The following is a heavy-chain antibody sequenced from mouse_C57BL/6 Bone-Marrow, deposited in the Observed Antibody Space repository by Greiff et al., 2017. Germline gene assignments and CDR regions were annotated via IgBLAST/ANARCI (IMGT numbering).Heavy chain of an antibody. J-gene: IGHJ2*01. V-gene: IGHV1-81*01. CDR2: IYPRSGNT. D-gene: IGHD2-3*01. Sequence: VQLKESGAELARPGASVKLSCKASGYTFTSYGISWVKQRTGQGLEWIGEIYPRSGNTYYNEKFKGKATLTADKSSSTAYMELRSLTSEDSAVYFCASGGDGYYFDYWGQGTTLTVSS. CDR3: ASGGDGYYFDY. CDR1: GYTFTSYG.